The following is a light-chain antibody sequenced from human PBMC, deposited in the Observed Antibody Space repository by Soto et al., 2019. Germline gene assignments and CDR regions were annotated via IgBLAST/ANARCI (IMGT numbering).Light chain of an antibody. CDR3: QQSYSTPHT. CDR1: QSISSY. Sequence: IQMTQSPSSLSSFVGDRVTLTCRASQSISSYLNWYKQKPGKAPKLLIYAASSLQSGVPSRFSGSGSGTDFTLTISSLKPEDFATYYCQQSYSTPHTFGQGTRLEIK. CDR2: AAS. J-gene: IGKJ5*01. V-gene: IGKV1-39*01.